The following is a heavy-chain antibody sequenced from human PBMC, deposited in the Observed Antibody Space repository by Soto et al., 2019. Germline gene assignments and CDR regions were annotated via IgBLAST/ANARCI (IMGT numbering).Heavy chain of an antibody. V-gene: IGHV1-69*01. Sequence: VKVSCKAFGGTLSNYAISWVRQAPGQGLEWMGGIIPIFGTANYAQKFQGRVTITADESTSTAYMELSSLRSEDTAVYYCARDLGSQPDYWGQGTLVTVSS. D-gene: IGHD2-15*01. CDR3: ARDLGSQPDY. CDR1: GGTLSNYA. CDR2: IIPIFGTA. J-gene: IGHJ4*02.